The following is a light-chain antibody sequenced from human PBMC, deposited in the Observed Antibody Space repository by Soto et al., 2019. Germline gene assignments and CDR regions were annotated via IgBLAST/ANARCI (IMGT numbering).Light chain of an antibody. CDR1: SSDVGGYNY. V-gene: IGLV2-14*01. Sequence: QSALTQPASVSGSPGQSITMSCTGTSSDVGGYNYVSWYQQHPGKAPKLMIYDVSNRRSGVSNRFSGSKSGNTASLTSSGLQADDEADYYCISYRSSSTLVAFGGGTKLTVL. CDR2: DVS. J-gene: IGLJ2*01. CDR3: ISYRSSSTLVA.